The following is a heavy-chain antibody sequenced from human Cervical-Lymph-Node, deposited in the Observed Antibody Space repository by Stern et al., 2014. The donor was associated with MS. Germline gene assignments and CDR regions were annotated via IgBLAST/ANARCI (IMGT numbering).Heavy chain of an antibody. Sequence: EVQLVESGGGLVQPGRSLRLSCAASGFTFDDYAMHWVRQAPGKGLEWVSGISWNSGSIGYADSVKGRFTISRDNAKNSLYLQMNSLRAEDTALYHCAKDKSDYYDSSAYDYWGQGTLVTVSS. D-gene: IGHD3-22*01. CDR1: GFTFDDYA. V-gene: IGHV3-9*01. J-gene: IGHJ4*02. CDR3: AKDKSDYYDSSAYDY. CDR2: ISWNSGSI.